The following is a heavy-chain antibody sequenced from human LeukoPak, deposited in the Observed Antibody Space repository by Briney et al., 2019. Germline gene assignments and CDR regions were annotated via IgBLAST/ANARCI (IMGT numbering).Heavy chain of an antibody. V-gene: IGHV3-53*01. Sequence: PGGSLRLSCAASGITVSSNYMSWVRQAPGKGLERVSVIYSGGSTYYADSVKGRFTISRDNAKNSLYLQMNTLRADDTAVYYCARDFGESYAMDVWGQGTTVIVSS. D-gene: IGHD2-21*01. CDR2: IYSGGST. CDR3: ARDFGESYAMDV. CDR1: GITVSSNY. J-gene: IGHJ6*02.